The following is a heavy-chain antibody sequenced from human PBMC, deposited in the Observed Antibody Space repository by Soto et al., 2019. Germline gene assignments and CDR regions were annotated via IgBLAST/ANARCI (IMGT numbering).Heavy chain of an antibody. CDR1: GGTFKNYG. CDR2: IIPMYGIA. D-gene: IGHD1-26*01. Sequence: QVQLVQSGAQVKKPGSSVRVSCRTSGGTFKNYGFSWVRQAPGQGLEWMGGIIPMYGIANYGQIFQGRLTITAGESTNTAYMDLSSLKSEDTAVYYCAVEVGGTGLQVWGQGTEVTVSS. CDR3: AVEVGGTGLQV. V-gene: IGHV1-69*12. J-gene: IGHJ4*02.